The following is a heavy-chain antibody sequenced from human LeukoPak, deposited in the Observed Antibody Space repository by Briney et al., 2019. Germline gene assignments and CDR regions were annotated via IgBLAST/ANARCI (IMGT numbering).Heavy chain of an antibody. V-gene: IGHV4-59*10. CDR2: IYTSGST. CDR1: GGSFSSYS. CDR3: AKGYSSSLYYFDY. Sequence: SETLSLTCAVYGGSFSSYSWSWIRRPAGKGLEWIGRIYTSGSTNYNPSLKSRVTMSVDTSKNQFSLKLSSVTAADTAVYYCAKGYSSSLYYFDYWGQGTLVTVSS. J-gene: IGHJ4*02. D-gene: IGHD6-13*01.